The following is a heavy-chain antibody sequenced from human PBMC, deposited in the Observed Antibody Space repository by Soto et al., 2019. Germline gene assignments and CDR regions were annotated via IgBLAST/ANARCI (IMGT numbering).Heavy chain of an antibody. V-gene: IGHV4-30-4*01. CDR2: IYDGGRT. Sequence: QVQLQESGPGLVKPSQTLSLTCTVSGGSISTVDYWWSWIRQSPDIGLEWIGHIYDGGRTYNNPSIESRVTMSVHPSKSQPSLTLSSVTAAETAVYYYARGPSGAKVDSWGQGTLVTASS. D-gene: IGHD3-16*01. CDR1: GGSISTVDYW. CDR3: ARGPSGAKVDS. J-gene: IGHJ4*02.